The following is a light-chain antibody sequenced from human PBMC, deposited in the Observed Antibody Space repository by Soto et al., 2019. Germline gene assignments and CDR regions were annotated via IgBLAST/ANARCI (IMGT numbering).Light chain of an antibody. V-gene: IGKV3-20*01. CDR1: QSVSSSY. CDR3: QQYGSSPGFT. J-gene: IGKJ3*01. CDR2: GAS. Sequence: EIVLTQSPGTLSLSPGERATLSCRASQSVSSSYLAWYQQKPGQAPRLLIYGASSRATGIPDRFSGSGSGTEFTLTISRLEPEDVAVYYCQQYGSSPGFTFGAGTKVDIK.